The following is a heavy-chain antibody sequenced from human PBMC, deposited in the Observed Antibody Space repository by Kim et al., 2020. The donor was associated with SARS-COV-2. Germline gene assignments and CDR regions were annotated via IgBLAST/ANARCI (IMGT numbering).Heavy chain of an antibody. V-gene: IGHV3-7*01. CDR3: ARGLFELAGLGWFDP. J-gene: IGHJ5*02. CDR1: GFTFSSYW. Sequence: GGSLRLSCAASGFTFSSYWMSWVRQAPGKGLEWVANIKQDGSEKYYVDSVKGRFTISRDNAKNSLYLQMNSLRAEDTAVYYCARGLFELAGLGWFDPWGQGTLVTVSS. CDR2: IKQDGSEK. D-gene: IGHD1-1*01.